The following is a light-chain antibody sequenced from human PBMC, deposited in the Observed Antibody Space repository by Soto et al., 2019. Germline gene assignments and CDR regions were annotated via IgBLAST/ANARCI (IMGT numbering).Light chain of an antibody. CDR3: EQYGSSPR. CDR1: QSVSSSY. CDR2: GAS. J-gene: IGKJ3*01. V-gene: IGKV3-20*01. Sequence: EIVLTQSPGTLSLSPGERATLSCRASQSVSSSYLAWYQQKPGQAPRLLIYGASRRATGIPDRFSGSGSGTDFTLTISRLEPEDFAGYYCEQYGSSPRFGPGTKVDIK.